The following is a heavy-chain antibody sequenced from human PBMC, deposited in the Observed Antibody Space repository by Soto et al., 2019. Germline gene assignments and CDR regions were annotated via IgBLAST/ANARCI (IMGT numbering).Heavy chain of an antibody. J-gene: IGHJ6*02. D-gene: IGHD3-10*01. CDR3: ARGVGFGYYYYHMDL. CDR2: IYYSGSA. CDR1: GDSVTSVSDY. V-gene: IGHV4-61*01. Sequence: QVQLQEPGPGLVKPSETLSLTCTVSGDSVTSVSDYWSWIRQPPGKGLEWIGYIYYSGSADYNPSLGSRVTISIDTSKKQFSLKLTSVTAADTAVYYCARGVGFGYYYYHMDLWGQGTTVTVSS.